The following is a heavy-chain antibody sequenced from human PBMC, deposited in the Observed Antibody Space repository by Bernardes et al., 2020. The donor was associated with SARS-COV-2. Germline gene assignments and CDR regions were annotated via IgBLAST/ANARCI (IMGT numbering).Heavy chain of an antibody. V-gene: IGHV4-39*01. D-gene: IGHD3-22*01. CDR3: ACWITMIVVVPYHDAFDI. CDR2: IYYSGST. CDR1: GGSISSSSYY. J-gene: IGHJ3*02. Sequence: SETLSLTCTVSGGSISSSSYYWGWIRQPPGKGLEWIGSIYYSGSTYYNPSLKSRVTISVDTSKNQFSLKLSSVTAADTAVYYCACWITMIVVVPYHDAFDIWGQGTMVTVSS.